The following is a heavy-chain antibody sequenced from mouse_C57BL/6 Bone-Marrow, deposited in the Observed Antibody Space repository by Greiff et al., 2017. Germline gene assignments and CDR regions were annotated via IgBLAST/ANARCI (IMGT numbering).Heavy chain of an antibody. CDR2: IHPNSGST. Sequence: QVQLKQPGAELVKPGASVKLSCKASGYTFTSYWMHWVKQRPGQGLEWIGMIHPNSGSTNYNEKFKSKATLTVDKSSSTAYMQLSSLTSEDSAVYYCASCRDYDGLFAYWGQGTLVTVSA. CDR1: GYTFTSYW. J-gene: IGHJ3*01. D-gene: IGHD2-4*01. V-gene: IGHV1-64*01. CDR3: ASCRDYDGLFAY.